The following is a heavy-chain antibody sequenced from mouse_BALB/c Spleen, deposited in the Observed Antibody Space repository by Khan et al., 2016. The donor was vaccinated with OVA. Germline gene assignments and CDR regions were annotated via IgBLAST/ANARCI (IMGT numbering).Heavy chain of an antibody. CDR2: ISYSGRT. Sequence: VQLKESGPGLVKPSQSLSLTCTVTGYSITSDYAWNWIRQFPGNKLEWMGYISYSGRTSYNPSLKSRISITRDTSKNQFFLQLNSVTTEDTATYDCARSVTITTVVATDVDYWGQGTTLTVSS. J-gene: IGHJ2*01. D-gene: IGHD1-1*01. CDR3: ARSVTITTVVATDVDY. CDR1: GYSITSDYA. V-gene: IGHV3-2*02.